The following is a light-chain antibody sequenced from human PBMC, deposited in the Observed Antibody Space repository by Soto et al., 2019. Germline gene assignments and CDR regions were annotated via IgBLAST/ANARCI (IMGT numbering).Light chain of an antibody. CDR3: TSPTPGSNNLV. CDR1: SSDVGNYNY. V-gene: IGLV2-14*01. J-gene: IGLJ1*01. CDR2: MVS. Sequence: QSALTQPASVSGSPGQSITISCTGTSSDVGNYNYVSWYQQYPGRVPKLLIYMVSNRASGVSNRFSGSKSGNTASLTISGLQAEDEADYFCTSPTPGSNNLVFGTGTKVTVL.